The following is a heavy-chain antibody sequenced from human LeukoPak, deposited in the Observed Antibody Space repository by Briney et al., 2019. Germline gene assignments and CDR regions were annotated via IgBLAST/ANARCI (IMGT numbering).Heavy chain of an antibody. V-gene: IGHV1-2*02. D-gene: IGHD3-3*01. J-gene: IGHJ6*03. Sequence: GASVKVSCKTSGYTFSSYGVSWVRQAPGQGLEWMGWINPNSGGTNYAQKFQGRVTMTRDTSISTAYTELSRLRSDDTAVYYCARGDFWIGYYYYYMDVWGKGTTVTVSS. CDR1: GYTFSSYG. CDR2: INPNSGGT. CDR3: ARGDFWIGYYYYYMDV.